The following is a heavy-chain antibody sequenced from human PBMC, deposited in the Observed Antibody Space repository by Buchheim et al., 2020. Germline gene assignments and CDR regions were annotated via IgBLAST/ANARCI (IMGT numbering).Heavy chain of an antibody. CDR2: IYYSGST. CDR3: AISGSYYHSFDY. Sequence: QVQLQESGPGLVKPSETLSLTCTVSGGSISSYYWSWIRQPPGKGLEWIGYIYYSGSTNYNPSLKSRVTISVDKSKNQFSLTLSSVTAADTAVYYCAISGSYYHSFDYWGQGTL. J-gene: IGHJ4*02. D-gene: IGHD1-26*01. V-gene: IGHV4-59*01. CDR1: GGSISSYY.